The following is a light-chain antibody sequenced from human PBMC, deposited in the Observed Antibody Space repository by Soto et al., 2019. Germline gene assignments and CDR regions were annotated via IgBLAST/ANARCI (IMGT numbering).Light chain of an antibody. CDR1: SSDVDHYNY. CDR3: SSYTTSNTLV. J-gene: IGLJ3*02. Sequence: QAVVTQPASVSGSPGQSITISCTGTSSDVDHYNYVSWYQQHPGKAPKLIIYEVSNRPSGVSNRFSGSKSGNTASLTISGLQAEDEGDYYCSSYTTSNTLVFGGGTQLTVL. V-gene: IGLV2-14*01. CDR2: EVS.